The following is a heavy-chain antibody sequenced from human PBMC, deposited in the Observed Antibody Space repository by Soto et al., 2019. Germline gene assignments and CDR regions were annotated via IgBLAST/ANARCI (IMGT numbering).Heavy chain of an antibody. CDR3: AKGENFVFWGTFNCLAP. CDR2: ISGSGGKT. D-gene: IGHD3-16*01. Sequence: GGSLRLSCAASGFTFSNYAMSWVRQAPGKGLEWVSAISGSGGKTYYADSVKGRFTISRDSSKNTLYLQMNSLSAEDTALYYCAKGENFVFWGTFNCLAPGGKETLVTFP. CDR1: GFTFSNYA. V-gene: IGHV3-23*01. J-gene: IGHJ5*02.